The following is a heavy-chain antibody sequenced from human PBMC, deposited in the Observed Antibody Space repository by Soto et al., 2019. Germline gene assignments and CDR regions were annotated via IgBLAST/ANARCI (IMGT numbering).Heavy chain of an antibody. CDR3: AKDSLIDVWSCYFD. D-gene: IGHD3-3*01. CDR2: ISWNSGSV. J-gene: IGHJ4*02. Sequence: EVQLVGSGGGLVQPGRSLRLSCAASGFTFDDYAMHWVRQAPGKGLEWVAGISWNSGSVVYADSVKGRFTISRDNARNSLYLQMNTLRAEDKALYYCAKDSLIDVWSCYFDWGQGTLVTVSS. CDR1: GFTFDDYA. V-gene: IGHV3-9*01.